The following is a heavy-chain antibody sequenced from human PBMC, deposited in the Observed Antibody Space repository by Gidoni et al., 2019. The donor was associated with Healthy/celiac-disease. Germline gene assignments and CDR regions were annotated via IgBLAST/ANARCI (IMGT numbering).Heavy chain of an antibody. D-gene: IGHD1-1*01. CDR3: ARREIELEPFVYYYYGMDV. J-gene: IGHJ6*02. V-gene: IGHV1-18*04. CDR1: GYTFTSYG. CDR2: ISAYNGNT. Sequence: QVQLVQSGAEVKKPGASVKVSCKASGYTFTSYGISWVRQAPGQGLEWTGWISAYNGNTNYAQKLQGRVTMTTDTSTSTAYMELRSLRSDDTAVYYCARREIELEPFVYYYYGMDVWGQGTTVTVSS.